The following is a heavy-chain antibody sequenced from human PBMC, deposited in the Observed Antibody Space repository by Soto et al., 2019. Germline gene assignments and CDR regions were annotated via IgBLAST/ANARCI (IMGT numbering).Heavy chain of an antibody. V-gene: IGHV4-59*02. CDR1: GASVSSYY. J-gene: IGHJ5*02. CDR2: IYYIGAY. CDR3: ARTPETRDWLDP. D-gene: IGHD1-7*01. Sequence: PSETLSLTCSVSGASVSSYYWSWVRQPPGKGLEWIGYIYYIGAYNYNPSLKSRVTISVDTSKNQFSLKLTSVTAADTAVYYCARTPETRDWLDPWGQGTLVTRLL.